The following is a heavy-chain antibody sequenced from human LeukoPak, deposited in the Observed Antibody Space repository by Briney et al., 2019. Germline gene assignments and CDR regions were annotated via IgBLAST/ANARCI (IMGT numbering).Heavy chain of an antibody. CDR1: GFTFSSYS. CDR2: ISSSSSHI. CDR3: AKCVGPTTHYFDY. J-gene: IGHJ4*02. Sequence: PGGSLRLSCAASGFTFSSYSMNWVRQAPGKGLEWVSCISSSSSHIYYADSVKGRFTISRDNAKNSLYLQMNSLRAEDTAVYYCAKCVGPTTHYFDYWGQGTLVTVSS. D-gene: IGHD1-26*01. V-gene: IGHV3-21*01.